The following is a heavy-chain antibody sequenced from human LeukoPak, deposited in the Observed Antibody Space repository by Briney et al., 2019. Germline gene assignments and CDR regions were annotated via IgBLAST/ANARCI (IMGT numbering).Heavy chain of an antibody. V-gene: IGHV4-39*01. Sequence: SETLSLTCTVSGGSISSSSYYWGWIRQPPGKGLEWIGSIYYSGSTYYNPSLKSRVTISVDTSKNQFSLELSSVTAADTAVYYCAGARDDFWSGYYTPPRYFDYWGQGTLVTVSS. CDR3: AGARDDFWSGYYTPPRYFDY. D-gene: IGHD3-3*01. CDR1: GGSISSSSYY. J-gene: IGHJ4*02. CDR2: IYYSGST.